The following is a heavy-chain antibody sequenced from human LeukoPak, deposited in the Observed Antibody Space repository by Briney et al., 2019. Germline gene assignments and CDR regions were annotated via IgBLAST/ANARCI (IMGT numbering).Heavy chain of an antibody. D-gene: IGHD3-22*01. J-gene: IGHJ4*02. CDR2: INSDGSAT. CDR1: GFTFNNYW. Sequence: GGSLRLSCAASGFTFNNYWMHWVRQAPGKGLVWVSRINSDGSATSYADSVKGRFTISRDNAKNTLSLQMNTLRAEDTAVYFCARDLVGDYCDSSCYYYANWGQGTLVTVSS. CDR3: ARDLVGDYCDSSCYYYAN. V-gene: IGHV3-74*01.